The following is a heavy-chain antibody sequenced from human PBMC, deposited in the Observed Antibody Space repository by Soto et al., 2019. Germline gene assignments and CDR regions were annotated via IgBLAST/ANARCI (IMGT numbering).Heavy chain of an antibody. CDR2: IGGSGRKT. CDR3: AKGGLSDSPSAIDY. CDR1: GFTFTNSG. Sequence: GGSMELSSASSGFTFTNSGMSCFRQAPGKGLEWVAGIGGSGRKTYYADSVKGRFSISRDNSKNSLFLQMNSLSADDTAIYYCAKGGLSDSPSAIDYWGLGTLVTVSS. D-gene: IGHD5-12*01. V-gene: IGHV3-23*01. J-gene: IGHJ4*02.